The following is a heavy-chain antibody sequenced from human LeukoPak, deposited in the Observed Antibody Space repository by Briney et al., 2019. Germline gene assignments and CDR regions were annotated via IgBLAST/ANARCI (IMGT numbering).Heavy chain of an antibody. CDR2: ISHGGST. D-gene: IGHD3-10*01. V-gene: IGHV4-34*01. CDR3: ARAYYGSGSYSRPYYFYGMDV. J-gene: IGHJ6*02. Sequence: SETLSLTCAVYGGSFSGYYWSWIRQPPGKGLEWIGEISHGGSTNYNPSLKSRVTISVDTSKNQFSLKLSSVTAADTAVYYCARAYYGSGSYSRPYYFYGMDVWGLGTTVTVSS. CDR1: GGSFSGYY.